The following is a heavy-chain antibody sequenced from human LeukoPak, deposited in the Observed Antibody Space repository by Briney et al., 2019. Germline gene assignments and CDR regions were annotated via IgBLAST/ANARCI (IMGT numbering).Heavy chain of an antibody. CDR1: GGSISSYY. CDR2: IYTSGST. D-gene: IGHD6-13*01. Sequence: SGTLSLTCTVSGGSISSYYWSWIRQPPGKGREWIGYIYTSGSTNYNPSLKSRVTISVDTSKNQFSLKLSSVTAADTAVYYCARFYGYRGWSNWFDPWGQGTLVTVSS. V-gene: IGHV4-4*09. CDR3: ARFYGYRGWSNWFDP. J-gene: IGHJ5*02.